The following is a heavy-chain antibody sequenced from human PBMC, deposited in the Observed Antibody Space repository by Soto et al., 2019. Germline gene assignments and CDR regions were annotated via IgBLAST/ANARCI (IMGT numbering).Heavy chain of an antibody. Sequence: LRLSCAASGFTFSSYWMHWVRQAPGKGLVWVSRINSDGSSTSYADSVKGRFTISRDNAKNTLYLQMNSLRAEDTAVYYCARGWFPLYGMDVWGQGTTVTVSS. CDR1: GFTFSSYW. CDR2: INSDGSST. CDR3: ARGWFPLYGMDV. D-gene: IGHD2-15*01. J-gene: IGHJ6*02. V-gene: IGHV3-74*01.